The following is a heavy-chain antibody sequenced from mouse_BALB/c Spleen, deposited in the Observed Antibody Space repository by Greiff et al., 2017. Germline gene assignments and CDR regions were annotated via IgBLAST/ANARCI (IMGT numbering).Heavy chain of an antibody. CDR1: GYSITSDYA. V-gene: IGHV3-2*02. D-gene: IGHD1-1*01. CDR2: ISYSGST. Sequence: ESGPGLVKPSQSLSLTCTVTGYSITSDYAWNWIRQFPGNKLEWMGYISYSGSTSYNPSLKSRISITRDTSKNQFFLQLNSVTTEDTATYYCARSSIYYYGSRYFDVWGAGTTVTVSS. CDR3: ARSSIYYYGSRYFDV. J-gene: IGHJ1*01.